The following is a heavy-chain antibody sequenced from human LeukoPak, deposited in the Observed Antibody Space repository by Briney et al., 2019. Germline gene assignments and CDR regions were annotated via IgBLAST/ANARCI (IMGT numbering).Heavy chain of an antibody. Sequence: SETPSLTCTVSGGSISNYYWSWIRQPAGKGLEWIGHIHTSGSTNHNPSLKSRVTISVDTSKNQFSLRLSSVTAADTAVYYCARTNGGKSAFDIWGQGTMVTVSS. V-gene: IGHV4-4*07. D-gene: IGHD4-23*01. CDR1: GGSISNYY. CDR3: ARTNGGKSAFDI. J-gene: IGHJ3*02. CDR2: IHTSGST.